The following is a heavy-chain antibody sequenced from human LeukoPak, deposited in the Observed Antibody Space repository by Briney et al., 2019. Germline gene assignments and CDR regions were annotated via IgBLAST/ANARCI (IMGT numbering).Heavy chain of an antibody. CDR1: GGSFSGYY. J-gene: IGHJ4*02. V-gene: IGHV4-34*01. CDR2: IYYSGRT. D-gene: IGHD3-3*01. Sequence: SETLSLTCAVYGGSFSGYYWGWIRQPPGKGLEWIGTIYYSGRTYYDPSLKSRVTISVDTSKNQFSLKLSSVTAADTAVYYCARLPGISVFGVVSSRPKYYFDYWGQGTLVTVSS. CDR3: ARLPGISVFGVVSSRPKYYFDY.